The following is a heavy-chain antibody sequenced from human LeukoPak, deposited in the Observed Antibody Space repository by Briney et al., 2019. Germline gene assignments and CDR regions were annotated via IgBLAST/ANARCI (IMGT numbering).Heavy chain of an antibody. J-gene: IGHJ5*02. Sequence: SETLSLTCTVSGGSISSYYWSWIRQPPGKGLEWIGYIYYSGSANYNPSLKSRVTISVDRSKNQFSLKLSSVTAADTALYYCARDRGPTDSSDYYLGWFDPWGQGTLVTVSS. D-gene: IGHD3-22*01. V-gene: IGHV4-59*12. CDR2: IYYSGSA. CDR1: GGSISSYY. CDR3: ARDRGPTDSSDYYLGWFDP.